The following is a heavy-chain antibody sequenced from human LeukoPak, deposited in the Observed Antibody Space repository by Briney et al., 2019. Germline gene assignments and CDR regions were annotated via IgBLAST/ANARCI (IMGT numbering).Heavy chain of an antibody. J-gene: IGHJ4*02. CDR2: IYHSGST. V-gene: IGHV4-30-2*01. D-gene: IGHD6-19*01. Sequence: SQTLSLTCTVSGGSISSGGYYWSWIRQPPGKGLEWIGYIYHSGSTYYNPSLKSRVTISVDRSKNQFSLKLSSVTAADTAVYYCARVQWLGYFDYWGQGTLVTVSS. CDR1: GGSISSGGYY. CDR3: ARVQWLGYFDY.